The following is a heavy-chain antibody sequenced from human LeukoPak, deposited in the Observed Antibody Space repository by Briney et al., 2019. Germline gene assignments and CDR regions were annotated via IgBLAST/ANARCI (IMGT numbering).Heavy chain of an antibody. CDR2: ISYDGSNK. CDR1: GFTFSSSA. CDR3: AKDDRWLQFCC. V-gene: IGHV3-30*04. D-gene: IGHD5-24*01. J-gene: IGHJ4*02. Sequence: GGSLRLSCAASGFTFSSSAMHWVRQAPGKGLEWVAIISYDGSNKYYADSVKGRFTISRDNSKNTLYLQVNSLRAEDTAVYYCAKDDRWLQFCCWGQGTLVTVSA.